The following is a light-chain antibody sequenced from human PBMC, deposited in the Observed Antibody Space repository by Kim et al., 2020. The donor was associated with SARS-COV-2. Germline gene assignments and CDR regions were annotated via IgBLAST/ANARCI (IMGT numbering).Light chain of an antibody. CDR1: SSDVGGYNY. V-gene: IGLV2-14*01. CDR3: SSYTSSSTCWG. J-gene: IGLJ3*02. Sequence: QSALTQPASVSGSPGQSITISCTGTSSDVGGYNYVSWYQQHPGKAPKLMIYDVSKRPSGVSNRFSGSKSGNTASLTISGLQAEDGAVYYCSSYTSSSTCWGFGGRTQLTVL. CDR2: DVS.